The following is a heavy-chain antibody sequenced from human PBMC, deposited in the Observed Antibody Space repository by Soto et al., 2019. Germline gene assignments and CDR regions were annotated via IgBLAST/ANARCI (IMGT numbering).Heavy chain of an antibody. J-gene: IGHJ6*02. V-gene: IGHV1-69*06. CDR1: GGTFSNYA. CDR3: AGGLVVPAGIRYYYYGMAL. D-gene: IGHD2-2*01. CDR2: VIPIFNTA. Sequence: QVQLVQSGAGVKKPGSSVKVSCKASGGTFSNYAISWVRQAPGQGLEWMGGVIPIFNTANYAQKFQGRVTITADKSTSTAYMELSSLGSEDTVVYYCAGGLVVPAGIRYYYYGMALWGQGPTVTVSS.